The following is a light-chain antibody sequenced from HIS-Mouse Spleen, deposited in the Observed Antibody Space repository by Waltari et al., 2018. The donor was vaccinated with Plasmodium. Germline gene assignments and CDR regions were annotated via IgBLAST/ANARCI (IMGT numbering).Light chain of an antibody. V-gene: IGLV3-10*01. CDR1: ALPKKS. CDR3: YSTDSSGNHRV. Sequence: SYELTQPPSASVSPGQTARITCSGDALPKKSAYWYQQKSGQAPVLVIYEDSKRPSRIPERFSGSSSGTMATLTISGAQVEDEADYYCYSTDSSGNHRVFGGGTKLTVL. J-gene: IGLJ3*02. CDR2: EDS.